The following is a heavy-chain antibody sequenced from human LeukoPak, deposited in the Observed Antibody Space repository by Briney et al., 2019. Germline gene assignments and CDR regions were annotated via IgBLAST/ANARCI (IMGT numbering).Heavy chain of an antibody. CDR2: ISGSGGST. V-gene: IGHV3-23*01. J-gene: IGHJ4*02. CDR1: GFTFSNYA. CDR3: AKDLMVATPYYFDY. D-gene: IGHD5-12*01. Sequence: GGSLRLSCAASGFTFSNYAMTWVRQAPGKGLEWASTISGSGGSTYYADSVKGRFTISRDNSKNTLYLQMNSLRAEDTAVYYCAKDLMVATPYYFDYWGQGTLVTVSS.